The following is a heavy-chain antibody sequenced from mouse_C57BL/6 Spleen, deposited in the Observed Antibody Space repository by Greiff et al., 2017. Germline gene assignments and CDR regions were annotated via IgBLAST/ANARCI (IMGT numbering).Heavy chain of an antibody. D-gene: IGHD1-1*01. CDR2: IDPEDGET. CDR1: GFNIKDYY. CDR3: ARYYGSSYGMDY. J-gene: IGHJ4*01. Sequence: LVESGAELVKPGASVKLSCTASGFNIKDYYMHWVKQRTEQGLEWIGRIDPEDGETKYAPRFQGKATITADTSSNPAYLQLSILTSEDTAVYYCARYYGSSYGMDYWGQGTSVTGSS. V-gene: IGHV14-2*01.